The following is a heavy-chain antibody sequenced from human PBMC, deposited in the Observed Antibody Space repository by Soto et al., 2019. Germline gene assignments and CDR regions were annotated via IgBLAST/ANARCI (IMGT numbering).Heavy chain of an antibody. Sequence: EVQVVESGGGLVQPGGSLRLSCTTSGFTFSNYWLHWVRQAPGKGLVWVSRVNNDGRNTIYTDSVKGRFTISRDNAKNTVYLEMNNIRADDPALYFCTRGGFMHAFDMWGQGTTVTVSS. CDR2: VNNDGRNT. J-gene: IGHJ3*02. D-gene: IGHD3-16*01. V-gene: IGHV3-74*01. CDR3: TRGGFMHAFDM. CDR1: GFTFSNYW.